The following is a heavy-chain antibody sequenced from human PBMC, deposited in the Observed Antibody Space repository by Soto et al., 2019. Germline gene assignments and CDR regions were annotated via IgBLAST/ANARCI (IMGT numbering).Heavy chain of an antibody. Sequence: EVQLVESGGGLVKPGGSLRLSCAASGFTFGSYSMNWVRQAPGKGLEWVSSISSSSSYIYYADSVKGRFTISRDNAKNSLYLQMNSLRAEDTAVYYCAAGYGSGTMDVWGQGTTVTVSS. CDR2: ISSSSSYI. CDR1: GFTFGSYS. D-gene: IGHD3-10*01. J-gene: IGHJ6*02. V-gene: IGHV3-21*01. CDR3: AAGYGSGTMDV.